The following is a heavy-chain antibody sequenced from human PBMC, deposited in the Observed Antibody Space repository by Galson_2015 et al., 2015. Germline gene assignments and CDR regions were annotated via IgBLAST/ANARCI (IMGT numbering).Heavy chain of an antibody. CDR3: ARSTSDGSWFYDY. CDR2: INTNTGKT. Sequence: SVKVSCKASGYNFGIHAMNWVRQAPGQGLEWMGWINTNTGKTTYAQDFTGRFVFSLDTSVNTAFLQISSLKTEDTAVYFCARSTSDGSWFYDYWGQGTLVTVSS. V-gene: IGHV7-4-1*02. J-gene: IGHJ4*02. CDR1: GYNFGIHA. D-gene: IGHD6-13*01.